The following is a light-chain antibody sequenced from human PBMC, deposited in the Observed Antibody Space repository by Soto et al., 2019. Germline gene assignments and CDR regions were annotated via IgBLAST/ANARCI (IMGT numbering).Light chain of an antibody. V-gene: IGKV3-20*01. CDR3: QQYGSSPFT. Sequence: EIVLTQSPGTLSLSPGERATLSCRASQSVSSSYLAWYQQKPGQAPRLLIYGASSRATGIPERFSGSGSGTDFTLTISRLEPEDFAVYYCQQYGSSPFTFGPGTKVDIE. CDR2: GAS. J-gene: IGKJ3*01. CDR1: QSVSSSY.